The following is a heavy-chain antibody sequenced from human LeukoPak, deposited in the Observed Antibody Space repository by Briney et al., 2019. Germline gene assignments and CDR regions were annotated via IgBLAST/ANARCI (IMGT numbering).Heavy chain of an antibody. CDR3: ARRVVVAAAPYYFDY. CDR1: GFTFSSYW. J-gene: IGHJ4*02. Sequence: PEGSLRLSCAASGFTFSSYWMHWVRQGPGKGLVWVSRINSDGSSTNYADSVRGRFTISRDNAENTLYLQMNSLRVEDTAVYYCARRVVVAAAPYYFDYWGQGTLVTVSS. CDR2: INSDGSST. V-gene: IGHV3-74*01. D-gene: IGHD2-2*01.